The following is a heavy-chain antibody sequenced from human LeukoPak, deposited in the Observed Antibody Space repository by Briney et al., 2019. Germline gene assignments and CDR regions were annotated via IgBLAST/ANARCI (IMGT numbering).Heavy chain of an antibody. J-gene: IGHJ4*02. D-gene: IGHD6-19*01. Sequence: ASVTVCCSASGYTFTGYYMNLVSQAPGQGPEWMGGINPQIGGTNNAKKFQGRVTMTRDTSISTTYMWLSRLRADDTAVYYCARDMEGWGRSGWYEFDYWGQGNLVTVSS. CDR2: INPQIGGT. V-gene: IGHV1-2*02. CDR3: ARDMEGWGRSGWYEFDY. CDR1: GYTFTGYY.